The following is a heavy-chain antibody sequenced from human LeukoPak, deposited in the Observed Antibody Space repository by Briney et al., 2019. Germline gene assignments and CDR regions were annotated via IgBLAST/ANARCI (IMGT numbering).Heavy chain of an antibody. CDR2: IYPGDTDT. CDR3: ARSVYGDSFDY. Sequence: GASLKICCKGSGYSFTSYLICWVREMREKRLGWMGIIYPGDTDTRYSPSFQGQVTISADKSISTAYLQWSSLKASDTAMYYCARSVYGDSFDYWGQGTLVTVSS. D-gene: IGHD4-17*01. J-gene: IGHJ4*02. V-gene: IGHV5-51*01. CDR1: GYSFTSYL.